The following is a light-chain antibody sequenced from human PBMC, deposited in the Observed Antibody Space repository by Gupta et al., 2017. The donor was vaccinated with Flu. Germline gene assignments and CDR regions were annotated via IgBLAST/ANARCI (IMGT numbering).Light chain of an antibody. V-gene: IGKV1-39*01. CDR1: QSISNY. J-gene: IGKJ2*01. CDR2: AAS. CDR3: QQSDSSPYT. Sequence: PSSLSTSVGDRVTITCRASQSISNYLNWYQQKAGKAPTLLIYAASSVQGGVPSRFSGDESGTDFTLTISGGQPEDFATYYCQQSDSSPYTFGQGTKLEIK.